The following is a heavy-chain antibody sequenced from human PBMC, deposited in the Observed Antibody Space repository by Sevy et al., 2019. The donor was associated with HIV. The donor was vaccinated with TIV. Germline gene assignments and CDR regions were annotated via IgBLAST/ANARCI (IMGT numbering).Heavy chain of an antibody. J-gene: IGHJ6*02. CDR3: ARDPRGGYCSGGSCYGGMDV. V-gene: IGHV3-30-3*01. D-gene: IGHD2-15*01. Sequence: GGSLRLSCAASGFTFSSYAMHWVRQAPGKGLEWVAVISYDGSNKYYADSVKGRFTISRDNSKNTLYLQMNSLRAEDTAGYYCARDPRGGYCSGGSCYGGMDVWGQGTTVTVSS. CDR2: ISYDGSNK. CDR1: GFTFSSYA.